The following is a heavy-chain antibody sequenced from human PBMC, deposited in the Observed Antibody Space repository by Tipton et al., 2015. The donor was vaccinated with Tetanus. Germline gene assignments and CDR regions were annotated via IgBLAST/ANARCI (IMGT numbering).Heavy chain of an antibody. V-gene: IGHV4-31*03. CDR3: ARVSRRNCYFDY. J-gene: IGHJ4*02. CDR1: GDSISSCPYS. Sequence: TLSLTCTVSGDSISSCPYSWSWLRQHPGKGLELIGYIYYSGTSYISPSLTRRVSIAVDTSRNQFSLNLTSVTVADSAVYFCARVSRRNCYFDYWGPGAQVTVSS. D-gene: IGHD1-1*01. CDR2: IYYSGTS.